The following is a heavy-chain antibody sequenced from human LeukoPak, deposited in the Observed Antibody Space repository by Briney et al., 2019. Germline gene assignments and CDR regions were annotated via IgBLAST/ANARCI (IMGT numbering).Heavy chain of an antibody. CDR2: ISGSGGST. V-gene: IGHV3-23*01. CDR3: AKGQGYDSSGSIDY. Sequence: GGSLRLSCAASGFTFSSYAMSWVRQAPGKGLEWVSAISGSGGSTYYADSVKGRFTISRDNSKNTLYLQMNSLRAEDTAVYYCAKGQGYDSSGSIDYWGQGTLVTVSS. J-gene: IGHJ4*02. CDR1: GFTFSSYA. D-gene: IGHD3-22*01.